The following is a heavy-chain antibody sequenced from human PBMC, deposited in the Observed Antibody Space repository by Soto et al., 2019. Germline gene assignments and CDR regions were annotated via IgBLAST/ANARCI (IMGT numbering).Heavy chain of an antibody. CDR3: ERVRVRFLEWLGSEG. J-gene: IGHJ4*02. D-gene: IGHD3-3*01. CDR1: GGTFSSYA. Sequence: QVQLVQSGAEVKKPGSSVKVSCKASGGTFSSYAISWVRHAPGQGLEWMGGIIPIFGTANYAQKFQGRVTITADESTSTDYMELSSLRSEDTAVYYCERVRVRFLEWLGSEGWGQGTLVTVSA. V-gene: IGHV1-69*12. CDR2: IIPIFGTA.